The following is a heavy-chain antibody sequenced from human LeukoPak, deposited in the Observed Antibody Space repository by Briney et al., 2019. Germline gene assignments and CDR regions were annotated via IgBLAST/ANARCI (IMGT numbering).Heavy chain of an antibody. CDR2: IYTSGST. CDR3: ARVDILTGYYYMDV. D-gene: IGHD3-9*01. V-gene: IGHV4-4*08. CDR1: GGSISSYY. Sequence: SETLSLTRTVSGGSISSYYWSWIRQPPGKGLEWIGRIYTSGSTNYNPSLKSRVTISVDTSKNQFSLKLSSVTAADTAVYYCARVDILTGYYYMDVWGKGTTVTVSS. J-gene: IGHJ6*03.